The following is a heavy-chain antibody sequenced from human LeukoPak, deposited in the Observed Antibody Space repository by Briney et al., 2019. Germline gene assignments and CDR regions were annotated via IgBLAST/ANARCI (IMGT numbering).Heavy chain of an antibody. CDR1: GYTFTSYY. V-gene: IGHV1-46*01. CDR2: INPSGGST. D-gene: IGHD4-23*01. CDR3: ARDNSVEDTAWWFDP. Sequence: ASVKVSCKASGYTFTSYYMHWVRQAPGQGLEWMGKINPSGGSTSYAQKFQGRVTMTRDMSTSTDYMELSSLRSEDTAVYYCARDNSVEDTAWWFDPWGQGTLVTVSS. J-gene: IGHJ5*02.